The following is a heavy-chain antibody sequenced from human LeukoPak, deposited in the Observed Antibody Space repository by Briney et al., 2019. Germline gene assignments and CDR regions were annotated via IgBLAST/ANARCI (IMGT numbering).Heavy chain of an antibody. J-gene: IGHJ6*03. D-gene: IGHD1-14*01. CDR1: GGSFSGYY. CDR2: INHSGST. CDR3: ARGRNRRYYYYMDV. V-gene: IGHV4-34*01. Sequence: SEALSLTCAVYGGSFSGYYWSWIRQPPGKGLEWIGEINHSGSTNYNPSLKSRVTISVDTSKNQFSLKLSSVTAADTAVYYCARGRNRRYYYYMDVWGKGTTVTVSS.